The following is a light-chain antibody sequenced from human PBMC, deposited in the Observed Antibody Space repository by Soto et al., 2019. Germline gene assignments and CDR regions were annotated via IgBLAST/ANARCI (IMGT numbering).Light chain of an antibody. Sequence: EIVLTQSPATLSVSQGERATLSCRASESVSNNLAWYQQKPGQAPRLLIFGASARATGIPARFIGSGSGTEFTITISSRQSEDFAVYYCQQYNKWPLTFGGGTKVEIK. CDR1: ESVSNN. CDR2: GAS. J-gene: IGKJ4*01. V-gene: IGKV3-15*01. CDR3: QQYNKWPLT.